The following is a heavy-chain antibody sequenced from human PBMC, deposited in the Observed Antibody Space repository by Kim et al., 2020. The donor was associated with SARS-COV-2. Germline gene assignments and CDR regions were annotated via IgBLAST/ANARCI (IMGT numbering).Heavy chain of an antibody. J-gene: IGHJ3*02. CDR3: ARGLARSDGYQFDAFDI. Sequence: GESLKISCKASGYTFTSYWIGWVRQMPGKGLEWMGIAYPGDSDTRYSPSFQGHVTIPDDKSISTAYLQWSSLKASDTATYFCARGLARSDGYQFDAFDIWGQGALVSV. CDR2: AYPGDSDT. V-gene: IGHV5-51*01. CDR1: GYTFTSYW. D-gene: IGHD3-22*01.